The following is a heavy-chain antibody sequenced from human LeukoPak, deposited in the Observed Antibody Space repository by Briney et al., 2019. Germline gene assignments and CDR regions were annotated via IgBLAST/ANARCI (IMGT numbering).Heavy chain of an antibody. D-gene: IGHD3-10*01. CDR1: GFTFSSYG. CDR2: IWYDGNKK. J-gene: IGHJ6*04. Sequence: PGRSLRLSCAASGFTFSSYGLHWVRQAPGKGLEWVAVIWYDGNKKYYADSVKGRFTISRDNSKNTLYLQMNSLRAEDTAVYYCARGRGSRSYYYYYYGMDVWGKGTRSPSPQ. CDR3: ARGRGSRSYYYYYYGMDV. V-gene: IGHV3-33*01.